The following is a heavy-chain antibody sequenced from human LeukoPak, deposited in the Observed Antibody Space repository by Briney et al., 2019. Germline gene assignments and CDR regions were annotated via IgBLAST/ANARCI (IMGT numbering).Heavy chain of an antibody. J-gene: IGHJ4*02. CDR2: IRYDGSNK. CDR1: GFTFSSYG. Sequence: AGGSLRLSCAASGFTFSSYGMHWVRQAPGKGLEWVAFIRYDGSNKYYADSVKGRFTISRDNSKNTLYLQMNSLRAEDTAVYYCAKDQATMVRGVIASPGYFDYWGQGTLVTVSS. CDR3: AKDQATMVRGVIASPGYFDY. V-gene: IGHV3-30*02. D-gene: IGHD3-10*01.